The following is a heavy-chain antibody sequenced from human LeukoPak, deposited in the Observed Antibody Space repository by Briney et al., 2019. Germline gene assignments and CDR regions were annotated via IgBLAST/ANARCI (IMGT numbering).Heavy chain of an antibody. Sequence: GGSLRLSCAASGFTFSDYWMNWVRQAPGKGLEWVANIDQDGSSEYYAGSVQGRFTISRDNAKNSLYLQMNSLRAEDTAVYYCARGDWAPFDHWGQGSLLTASS. V-gene: IGHV3-7*01. CDR1: GFTFSDYW. J-gene: IGHJ4*02. D-gene: IGHD2-21*02. CDR3: ARGDWAPFDH. CDR2: IDQDGSSE.